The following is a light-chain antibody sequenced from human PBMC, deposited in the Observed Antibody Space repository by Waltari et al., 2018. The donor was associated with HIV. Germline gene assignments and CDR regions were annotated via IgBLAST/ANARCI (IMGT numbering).Light chain of an antibody. V-gene: IGKV3-15*01. Sequence: EIVMTQSPVTLSVSPGERATLSCRASQSVSNNLAWYQQTPGQAPRLLIYGASTRATGIPARFSGSGSGTEFTLTISSLQSEDSAVYYCQQYNNWPPWTFGQGTKVEIK. CDR2: GAS. J-gene: IGKJ1*01. CDR1: QSVSNN. CDR3: QQYNNWPPWT.